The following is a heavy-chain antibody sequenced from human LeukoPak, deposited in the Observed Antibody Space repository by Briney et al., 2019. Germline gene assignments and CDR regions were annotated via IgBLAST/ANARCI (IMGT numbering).Heavy chain of an antibody. V-gene: IGHV3-48*03. J-gene: IGHJ2*01. Sequence: PGGSLRLSCAASGFTFSSYEMNWVRQAPGKGLEWVSYISSSGSTIYYADSVKGRFTISRDNAKNSLYLQMNSLRAEDTAVYYCAREPYEYRSYWYFDLWGRGTLVTVSS. D-gene: IGHD3-16*01. CDR3: AREPYEYRSYWYFDL. CDR2: ISSSGSTI. CDR1: GFTFSSYE.